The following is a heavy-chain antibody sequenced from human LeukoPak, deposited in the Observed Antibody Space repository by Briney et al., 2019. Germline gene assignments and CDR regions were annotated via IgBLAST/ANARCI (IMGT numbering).Heavy chain of an antibody. CDR2: INQDGSET. CDR1: GFTFSSYW. CDR3: ARNKAKSTTTLGY. Sequence: GESLRLSCAAPGFTFSSYWMSWVRQAPGEGLEWVANINQDGSETFYVDAENGRFTISRDNAKNSLFLQMNSPRGEDTAVYYCARNKAKSTTTLGYWGQGTLVIVSS. D-gene: IGHD4-11*01. J-gene: IGHJ4*02. V-gene: IGHV3-7*01.